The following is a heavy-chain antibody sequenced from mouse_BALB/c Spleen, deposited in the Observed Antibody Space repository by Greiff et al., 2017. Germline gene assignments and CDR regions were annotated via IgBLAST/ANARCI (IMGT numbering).Heavy chain of an antibody. CDR3: ARDIPYYYGSSYWYFDV. J-gene: IGHJ1*01. CDR1: GFTFTDYY. CDR2: IRNKANGYTT. D-gene: IGHD1-1*01. V-gene: IGHV7-3*02. Sequence: DVKLVESGGGLVQPGGSLRLSCATSGFTFTDYYMSWVRQPPGKALEWLGFIRNKANGYTTEYSASVKGRFTISRDNSQSILYLQMNTLRAEDSATYYCARDIPYYYGSSYWYFDVWGAGTTVTVSS.